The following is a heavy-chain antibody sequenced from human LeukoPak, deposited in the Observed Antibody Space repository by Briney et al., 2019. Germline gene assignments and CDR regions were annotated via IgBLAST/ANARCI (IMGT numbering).Heavy chain of an antibody. CDR1: GYSLTSYW. Sequence: GESLKISCKGSGYSLTSYWIGWVRQMPGKGLEWMGIIYPGDSDTRYSPSFQGQVTISADKSISTAYLQWSSLKASDTAMYYCARRDSSSSWDLYYFDYWGQGTLVTVSS. D-gene: IGHD6-13*01. V-gene: IGHV5-51*01. CDR2: IYPGDSDT. CDR3: ARRDSSSSWDLYYFDY. J-gene: IGHJ4*02.